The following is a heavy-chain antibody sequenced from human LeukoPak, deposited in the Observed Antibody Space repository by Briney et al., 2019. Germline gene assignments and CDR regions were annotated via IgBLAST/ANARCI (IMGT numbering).Heavy chain of an antibody. CDR2: IKQDGSEK. Sequence: GGSLRLSCAASGFTFSSYWMSWVRQAPGKGLEWVANIKQDGSEKYYVDSVKGRFTISRDNAKNSLYLQMNSLRAEDTAVYYCATADMVRGVIITDYWGQGTLVTVSS. V-gene: IGHV3-7*01. CDR3: ATADMVRGVIITDY. J-gene: IGHJ4*02. D-gene: IGHD3-10*01. CDR1: GFTFSSYW.